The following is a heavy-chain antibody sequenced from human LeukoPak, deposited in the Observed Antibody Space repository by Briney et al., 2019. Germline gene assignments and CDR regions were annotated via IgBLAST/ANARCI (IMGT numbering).Heavy chain of an antibody. V-gene: IGHV3-33*08. Sequence: GGSLRLSCAASGFTFSDYYMSWIRQVPGKGLEWVAVIWYDGSNKYYADSVKGRFTISRDNSKNTLYLQMNSLRAEDTAVYYCARDDDDTFDIWGQGTMVTVSS. CDR1: GFTFSDYY. J-gene: IGHJ3*02. CDR2: IWYDGSNK. CDR3: ARDDDDTFDI.